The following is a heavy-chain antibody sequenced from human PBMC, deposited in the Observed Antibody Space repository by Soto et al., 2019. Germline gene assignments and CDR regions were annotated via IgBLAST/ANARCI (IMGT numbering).Heavy chain of an antibody. CDR3: AGVDYYYSSGQLSFAFDI. CDR2: IYYSGST. Sequence: SETLSLTCTVSGGSISSGGYYWSWIRQHPGKGLEWIGYIYYSGSTYYNPSLKSRVTTSVDTYKNQFSQKLSSVTAADTAVYYCAGVDYYYSSGQLSFAFDIWGQGTMVTVSS. D-gene: IGHD3-22*01. J-gene: IGHJ3*02. V-gene: IGHV4-31*03. CDR1: GGSISSGGYY.